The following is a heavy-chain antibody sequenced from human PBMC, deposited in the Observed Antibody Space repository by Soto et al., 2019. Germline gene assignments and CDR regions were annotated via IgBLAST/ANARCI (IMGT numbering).Heavy chain of an antibody. J-gene: IGHJ5*02. Sequence: GESLKISCAASGFTFSDYAMDWVRQAPGKGLEWVSAISDSGGRTYYADSVQGRFTISRDNSKSTVFLQMNSLRAEDTATYYCAKYNGDFVSWGQGTLVTVSS. V-gene: IGHV3-23*01. CDR2: ISDSGGRT. CDR3: AKYNGDFVS. D-gene: IGHD1-1*01. CDR1: GFTFSDYA.